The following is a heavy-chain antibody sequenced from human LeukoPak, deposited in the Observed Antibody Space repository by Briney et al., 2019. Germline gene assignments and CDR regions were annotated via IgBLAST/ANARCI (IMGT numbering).Heavy chain of an antibody. CDR3: ARVWQGFFDL. CDR2: INPKRGDI. Sequence: ASVKVSCKASGYTFTDYFLHWVRQAPGQGLEWMGRINPKRGDINYAQKFQGWVSLTWNTSISTAYMDLGSLSSDDTAIYYCARVWQGFFDLWGRGTLVTVSS. J-gene: IGHJ2*01. D-gene: IGHD3-16*01. V-gene: IGHV1-2*04. CDR1: GYTFTDYF.